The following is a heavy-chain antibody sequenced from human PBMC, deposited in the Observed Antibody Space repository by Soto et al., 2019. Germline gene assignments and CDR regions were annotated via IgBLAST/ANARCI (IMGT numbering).Heavy chain of an antibody. CDR2: ISAYNGNT. D-gene: IGHD3-3*01. CDR1: GYTFTSYG. Sequence: QVQLVQSGAEVKKPGASVKVSCKASGYTFTSYGISWVRQAPGQGLEWMGWISAYNGNTNYAQKLQGRVTMTTDTATSTAYMELRSLRSDDTAVYYCARVWLPTPRPSYYDFWSGYYRYYYYGMDVWGQGTTVTVSS. J-gene: IGHJ6*02. V-gene: IGHV1-18*04. CDR3: ARVWLPTPRPSYYDFWSGYYRYYYYGMDV.